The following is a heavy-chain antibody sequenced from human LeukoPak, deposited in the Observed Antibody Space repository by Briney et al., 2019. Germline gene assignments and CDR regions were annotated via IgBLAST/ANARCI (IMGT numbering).Heavy chain of an antibody. J-gene: IGHJ6*03. CDR1: GGTFSTYA. Sequence: SVKVSCKASGGTFSTYAINWVRQAPGQGLEWMGGIIPIFGTLNYAQKFQGRVTMTTDESTSTAYMELSSLRSEDTAVYYCARDQRPAPGITGTTMDVWGKGTTVTVSS. CDR3: ARDQRPAPGITGTTMDV. D-gene: IGHD1-20*01. V-gene: IGHV1-69*05. CDR2: IIPIFGTL.